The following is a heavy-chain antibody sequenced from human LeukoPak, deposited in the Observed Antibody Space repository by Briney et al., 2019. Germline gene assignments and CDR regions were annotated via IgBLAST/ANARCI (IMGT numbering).Heavy chain of an antibody. J-gene: IGHJ3*01. D-gene: IGHD5-24*01. CDR1: GGSISRSDW. V-gene: IGHV4-4*02. Sequence: SGTLSLTCAVSGGSISRSDWWSWVRQSPGKGLEWIGEIFHSGSTKYNPSLKSRVTISVDKSKNQFSLNLTSVTAADTAMYYCARDASLQTGAFDVWGRGTMVTVSS. CDR2: IFHSGST. CDR3: ARDASLQTGAFDV.